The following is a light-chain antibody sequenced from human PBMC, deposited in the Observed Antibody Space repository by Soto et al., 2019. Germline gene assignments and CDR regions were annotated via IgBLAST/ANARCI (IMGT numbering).Light chain of an antibody. V-gene: IGKV4-1*01. Sequence: DIVMTQSPDSLAVSLSERATINCKSSQSVLYSSNNKNYLAWYQQKPGQPPKLLIYWASTRESGVPDRFSGSGSGTDFTLTISSLQAEDVAVYYCQQYYSTPRTFGQGTKVEIK. CDR2: WAS. CDR3: QQYYSTPRT. J-gene: IGKJ1*01. CDR1: QSVLYSSNNKNY.